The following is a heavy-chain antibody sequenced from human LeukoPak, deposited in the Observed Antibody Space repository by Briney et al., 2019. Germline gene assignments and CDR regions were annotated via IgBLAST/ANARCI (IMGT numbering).Heavy chain of an antibody. CDR2: MKSNNGHT. J-gene: IGHJ4*02. V-gene: IGHV1-8*01. D-gene: IGHD7-27*01. CDR1: GYTFTSFD. CDR3: ARGPPNWGMVGY. Sequence: ASVKVSCKASGYTFTSFDFNWVRQATGQGLEWMGWMKSNNGHTGYAQKFQGRVTMTRDTSISTAYMELSSQTFEDTAVYYCARGPPNWGMVGYWGQGTLVTVSS.